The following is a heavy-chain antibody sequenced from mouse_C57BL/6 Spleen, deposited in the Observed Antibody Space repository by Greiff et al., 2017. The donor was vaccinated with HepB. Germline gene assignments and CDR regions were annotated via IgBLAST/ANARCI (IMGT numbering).Heavy chain of an antibody. CDR3: ARYPLYGSSYWYFDV. CDR2: IYPRSGNT. D-gene: IGHD1-1*01. V-gene: IGHV1-81*01. Sequence: QVQLKESGAELARPGASVKLSCKASGYTFTSYGISWVKQRTGQGLEWIGEIYPRSGNTYYNEKFKGKATLTADKSSSTAYMELRSLTSEDSAVYFCARYPLYGSSYWYFDVWGTGTTVTVSS. J-gene: IGHJ1*03. CDR1: GYTFTSYG.